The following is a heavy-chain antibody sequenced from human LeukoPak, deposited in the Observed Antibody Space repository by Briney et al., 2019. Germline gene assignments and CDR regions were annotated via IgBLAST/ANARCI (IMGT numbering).Heavy chain of an antibody. Sequence: GGSLRLSCAASGFTFSSYGMSWVRQAPGKGLEWVANIKQDGSEKYYVDSVKGRFTISRDNAKNSLYLQMSSLRAEDTAVYYCAIRSSSYWGQGTLVTVSS. D-gene: IGHD6-6*01. CDR3: AIRSSSY. J-gene: IGHJ4*02. CDR2: IKQDGSEK. CDR1: GFTFSSYG. V-gene: IGHV3-7*01.